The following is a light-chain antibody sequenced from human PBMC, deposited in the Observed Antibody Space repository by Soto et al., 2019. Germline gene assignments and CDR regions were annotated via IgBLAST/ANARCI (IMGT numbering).Light chain of an antibody. CDR1: QSVSSY. Sequence: EIVLTQSPGTLSLSPGERATLSCRASQSVSSYLAWYQQKPGQAPRLLIYDASNRATGIPARFSGSGSGTDFTLTISSLEPEDFAVYYCQRRRNFGQGTRLEIK. CDR3: QRRRN. V-gene: IGKV3-11*01. CDR2: DAS. J-gene: IGKJ5*01.